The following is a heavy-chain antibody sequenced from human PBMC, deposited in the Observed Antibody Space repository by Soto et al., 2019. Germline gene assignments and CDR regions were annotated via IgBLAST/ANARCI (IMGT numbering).Heavy chain of an antibody. Sequence: GGSLRLSCAASGFTFSSYGMHWVRQAPGKGLEWVAVISYDGSNKYYADSVKGRFTISRDNSKNTLYLQMNSLRAEDTAVYYCAKARDSSGYRPFDYWGQGTLVTVPS. CDR3: AKARDSSGYRPFDY. CDR2: ISYDGSNK. CDR1: GFTFSSYG. V-gene: IGHV3-30*18. J-gene: IGHJ4*02. D-gene: IGHD3-22*01.